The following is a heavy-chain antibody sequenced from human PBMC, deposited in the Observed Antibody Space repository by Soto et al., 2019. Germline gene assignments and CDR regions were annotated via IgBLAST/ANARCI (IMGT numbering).Heavy chain of an antibody. CDR1: GGSIISCGYY. CDR2: IYYSGST. D-gene: IGHD6-19*01. V-gene: IGHV4-31*03. CDR3: ARDFTDSSGPTLGMGV. J-gene: IGHJ6*02. Sequence: THSHTSTVSGGSIISCGYYWSWNPQHPGKGLEWIGYIYYSGSTHYNPSLKSRVTISVDTSKNQFSLKLSSVTAADTAVFYCARDFTDSSGPTLGMGVWGQGTTVTAP.